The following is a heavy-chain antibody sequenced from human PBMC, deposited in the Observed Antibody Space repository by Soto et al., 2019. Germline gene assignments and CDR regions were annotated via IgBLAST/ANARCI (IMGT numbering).Heavy chain of an antibody. CDR1: GYSFTSYW. CDR3: GRHLLNDFWGGYFHGGGVNSYGMDV. Sequence: EVQLVQSGAEVKKPGESLRISCKGSGYSFTSYWISWVRQMPGKGLEWMGRIDPSDSYTNYSPSFQGHVTISADKSISTSYLQGSSLKAADTAMYYCGRHLLNDFWGGYFHGGGVNSYGMDVWGQGTTVTVSS. V-gene: IGHV5-10-1*03. CDR2: IDPSDSYT. D-gene: IGHD3-3*01. J-gene: IGHJ6*02.